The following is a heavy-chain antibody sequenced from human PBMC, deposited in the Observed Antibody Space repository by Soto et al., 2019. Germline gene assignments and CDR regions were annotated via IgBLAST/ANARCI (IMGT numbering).Heavy chain of an antibody. V-gene: IGHV2-5*01. J-gene: IGHJ4*02. D-gene: IGHD3-3*01. Sequence: SGPTLVKPTQTLTLTCTFSGFSLSTSGVGVGWIRQPPGKALEWLALIYWNDDKRYSPSLKSRLTITKDTSKNQVVLTMTNMDPVDTATYYCAHSITIFGVVTPGPKGDYFDYWGQGTLVTVSS. CDR3: AHSITIFGVVTPGPKGDYFDY. CDR1: GFSLSTSGVG. CDR2: IYWNDDK.